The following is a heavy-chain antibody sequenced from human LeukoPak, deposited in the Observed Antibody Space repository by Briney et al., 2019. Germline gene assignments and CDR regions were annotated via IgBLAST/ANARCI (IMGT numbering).Heavy chain of an antibody. CDR2: IYSGGST. Sequence: GGSLRLSCAASGFTVSSNYMSWVRQAPGKGLEWVSVIYSGGSTYYADSVKGRFTISRDNSKNTLYLQMNSLRAEDTAVYYCARDRPAASRDAFDIWGQGTMVTVSS. CDR1: GFTVSSNY. J-gene: IGHJ3*02. D-gene: IGHD2-2*01. V-gene: IGHV3-66*01. CDR3: ARDRPAASRDAFDI.